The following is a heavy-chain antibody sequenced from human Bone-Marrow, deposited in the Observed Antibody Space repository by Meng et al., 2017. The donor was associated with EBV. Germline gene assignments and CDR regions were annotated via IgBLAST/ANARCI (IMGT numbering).Heavy chain of an antibody. Sequence: QVQLVQSGAEVKKLGSSGKVSCKTSGGKFNSDAISWVRQAPGQGLEWMGGLIPMLGAPNLAQKFQDRVTIIADKSTSTHYMELSSLRSDDTAVYYCASESGRGYTPDYWGQGTLVTVSS. J-gene: IGHJ4*02. D-gene: IGHD3-10*01. CDR2: LIPMLGAP. V-gene: IGHV1-69*06. CDR1: GGKFNSDA. CDR3: ASESGRGYTPDY.